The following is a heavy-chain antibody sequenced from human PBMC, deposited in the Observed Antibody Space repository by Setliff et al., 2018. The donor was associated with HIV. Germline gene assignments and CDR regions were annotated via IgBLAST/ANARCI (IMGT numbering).Heavy chain of an antibody. D-gene: IGHD5-12*01. Sequence: ASVKVSCKASGYTFTNYYMHWVRQAPGQGLEWMGIIYPGGARRSYAQKFQGRVTMTWDTSTSTVYMELSSLRSEDTAFYYCARSAHDSETGYWGQGTLVTSP. CDR1: GYTFTNYY. CDR3: ARSAHDSETGY. J-gene: IGHJ4*02. V-gene: IGHV1-46*01. CDR2: IYPGGARR.